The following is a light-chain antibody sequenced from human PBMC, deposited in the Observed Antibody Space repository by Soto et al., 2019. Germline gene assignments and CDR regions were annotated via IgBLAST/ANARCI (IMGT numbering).Light chain of an antibody. Sequence: QSALTQPASVSGSPGQSITISCTGTSSDIGSYNLVSWYQQHPGKAPELMIYEGSKRPSGVSNRFSGSKSGNTASLTISGLQAEDEADYYCCSYAGSSILFGTGTKVTVL. CDR2: EGS. J-gene: IGLJ1*01. CDR1: SSDIGSYNL. V-gene: IGLV2-23*03. CDR3: CSYAGSSIL.